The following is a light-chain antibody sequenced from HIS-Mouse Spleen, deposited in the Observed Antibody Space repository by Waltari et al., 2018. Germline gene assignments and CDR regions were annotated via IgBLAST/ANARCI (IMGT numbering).Light chain of an antibody. CDR3: YSTDSSGNHRV. Sequence: SYYLTQPPSVSVSPGQTARIACPGEPLPQKYAYCYQQKSGQAPVMVIYEDSKRPSGIPERFSGSSSGTMATLTISGAQVEDEADYYCYSTDSSGNHRVFGGGTKLTVL. CDR1: PLPQKY. CDR2: EDS. J-gene: IGLJ2*01. V-gene: IGLV3-10*01.